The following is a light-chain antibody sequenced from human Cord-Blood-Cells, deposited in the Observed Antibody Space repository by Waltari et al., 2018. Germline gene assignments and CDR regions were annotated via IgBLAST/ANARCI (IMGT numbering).Light chain of an antibody. CDR1: SSDVGGYNH. CDR3: SSYTSSSLYV. V-gene: IGLV2-14*01. CDR2: DVS. Sequence: QSALTQPASVSGSPGQSITISCTGTSSDVGGYNHVSWYQQHPGKAPKLMIYDVSKRPSGVSNRFSGSKSGNTASLTISGLQAEDEADYYCSSYTSSSLYVFGTGTKVTVL. J-gene: IGLJ1*01.